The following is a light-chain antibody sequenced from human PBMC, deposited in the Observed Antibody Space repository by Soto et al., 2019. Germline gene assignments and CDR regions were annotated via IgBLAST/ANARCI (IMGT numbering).Light chain of an antibody. CDR1: SGHSSYA. V-gene: IGLV4-69*01. J-gene: IGLJ2*01. Sequence: QTVVTQSPSASASLGASVKLTCTLSSGHSSYAIAWHQQQPEKGPRYLMKLDSDGSHTKGDAIPDRFSGSSSGAERYLTISSLQSEDEADYYGQTWGTGIHVVFGGGTQLTVL. CDR3: QTWGTGIHVV. CDR2: LDSDGSH.